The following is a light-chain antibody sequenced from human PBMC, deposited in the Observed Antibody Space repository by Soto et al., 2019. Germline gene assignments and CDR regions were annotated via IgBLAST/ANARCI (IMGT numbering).Light chain of an antibody. CDR3: QQYNNWALVI. CDR1: QNVLSD. V-gene: IGKV3D-15*01. J-gene: IGKJ4*01. Sequence: EILLTQSPATLSVSPGETATLSCRASQNVLSDLAWYQQKPGQAPRLLIYGASNRATGIPDRFSGSGSGTDFTLTISSLQSEDFAVYYCQQYNNWALVIFGGGTKVDIK. CDR2: GAS.